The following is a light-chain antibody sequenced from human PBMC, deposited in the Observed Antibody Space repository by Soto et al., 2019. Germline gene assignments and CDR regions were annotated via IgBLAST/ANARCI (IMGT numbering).Light chain of an antibody. CDR1: QSISSD. V-gene: IGKV1-39*01. J-gene: IGKJ4*01. CDR3: QQSYSTPLP. Sequence: DIQMTQAPSSLSASVGDRVTITCRASQSISSDLNGYQQKPGKAPKLLIYAASSLQSGVPSRFSGSGSGTDFTLTISSLQHEDFATYYCQQSYSTPLPVGGGTKVEI. CDR2: AAS.